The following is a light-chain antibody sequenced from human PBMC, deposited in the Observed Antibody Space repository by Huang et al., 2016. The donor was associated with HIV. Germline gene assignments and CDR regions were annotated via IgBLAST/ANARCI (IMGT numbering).Light chain of an antibody. V-gene: IGKV3-20*01. CDR3: QQCGSSLIT. Sequence: DIVLTQSPGTLSLSPGERATLSCRASQSFNSDYLAWYQQKPGHPPRLLIYGSSMRATGIPGRFSGSGSGTAFKLTISRLEPEDFAVYYCQQCGSSLITFGGGTKVEIK. CDR2: GSS. CDR1: QSFNSDY. J-gene: IGKJ4*01.